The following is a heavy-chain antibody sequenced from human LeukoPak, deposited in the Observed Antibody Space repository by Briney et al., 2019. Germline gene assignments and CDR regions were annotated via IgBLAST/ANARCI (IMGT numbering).Heavy chain of an antibody. CDR2: INWNGGGA. J-gene: IGHJ6*02. CDR1: GFSFKDYG. CDR3: AKHLTATNTYIFFGLDV. V-gene: IGHV3-9*01. Sequence: GGSLRLSCAATGFSFKDYGMHWVRQPPGKGLEWVSAINWNGGGADYADSVKGRFTISRDNAKNSLYLQLSSLRPEDTALYYCAKHLTATNTYIFFGLDVWGQGTSVTVSS. D-gene: IGHD1-26*01.